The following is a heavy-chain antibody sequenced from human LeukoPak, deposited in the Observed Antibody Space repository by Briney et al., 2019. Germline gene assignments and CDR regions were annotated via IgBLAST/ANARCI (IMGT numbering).Heavy chain of an antibody. J-gene: IGHJ4*02. D-gene: IGHD5-24*01. CDR3: ARAQRNKRMAYYFDY. CDR1: GYTFTSYY. Sequence: ASVKVSCKASGYTFTSYYMHWVRQAPGQGLEWMGIINPSGGSTSYAQKFQGRVTMTRDMSTSTVYMELSSLRSEDTAVYYCARAQRNKRMAYYFDYWGQGTLVTVSS. V-gene: IGHV1-46*01. CDR2: INPSGGST.